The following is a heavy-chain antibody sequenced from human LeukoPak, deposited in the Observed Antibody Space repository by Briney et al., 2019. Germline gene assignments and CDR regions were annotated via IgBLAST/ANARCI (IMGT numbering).Heavy chain of an antibody. V-gene: IGHV3-30*04. Sequence: GGSLRLSCAASGFTFSSYAMHWVRQAPGKGLEWVAVISYDGSNKYYADSVKGRFTISRDNSKNTLCLQMNSLRAEDTAVYYCARDSGTYYYDSSGYDYWGQGTLVTVSS. CDR3: ARDSGTYYYDSSGYDY. D-gene: IGHD3-22*01. CDR1: GFTFSSYA. J-gene: IGHJ4*02. CDR2: ISYDGSNK.